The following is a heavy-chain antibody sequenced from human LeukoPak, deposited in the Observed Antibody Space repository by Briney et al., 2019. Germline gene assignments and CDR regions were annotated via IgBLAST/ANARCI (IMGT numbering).Heavy chain of an antibody. V-gene: IGHV4-34*01. CDR3: ARGSAWSRVSDY. CDR2: INHSGST. CDR1: GESFSDYY. Sequence: SETLSLTCTVYGESFSDYYWSWIRQPPGKGLEWIGEINHSGSTNYNPSLKSRVTISGDTSKNQFSLKLTSVTAADTAVYYCARGSAWSRVSDYWGQGTLVTVSS. J-gene: IGHJ4*02. D-gene: IGHD6-19*01.